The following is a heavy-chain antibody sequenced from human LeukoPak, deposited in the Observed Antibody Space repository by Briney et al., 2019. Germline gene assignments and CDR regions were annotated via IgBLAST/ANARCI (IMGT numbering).Heavy chain of an antibody. V-gene: IGHV3-23*01. CDR1: GFTFSSYA. Sequence: PGGSLRLSCAASGFTFSSYAMSWVRQAPGKGLEWVSAISGSGGSTYYADSVKGRFTISRDNSKNTLYLQMNSLRAEDTAVYYCAKDLRLDSSGWYGWFDPWGQGTLVTVSS. CDR3: AKDLRLDSSGWYGWFDP. D-gene: IGHD6-19*01. CDR2: ISGSGGST. J-gene: IGHJ5*02.